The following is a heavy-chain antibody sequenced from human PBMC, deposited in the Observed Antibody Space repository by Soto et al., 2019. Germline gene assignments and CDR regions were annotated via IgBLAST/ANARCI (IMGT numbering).Heavy chain of an antibody. CDR2: ISGSGGRT. V-gene: IGHV3-23*01. CDR3: AKGWYMAPALVDGFDI. Sequence: GGSLRLSCAASGFTFSSYAMSWVRQAPGKGLEWVSAISGSGGRTYYADSVKGRFTISRDNSKNTLYLQMNSLRAEDTAVYYCAKGWYMAPALVDGFDIWGKGTMVTVS. J-gene: IGHJ3*02. D-gene: IGHD6-13*01. CDR1: GFTFSSYA.